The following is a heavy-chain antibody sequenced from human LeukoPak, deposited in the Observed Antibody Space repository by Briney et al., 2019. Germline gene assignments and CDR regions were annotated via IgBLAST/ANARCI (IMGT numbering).Heavy chain of an antibody. CDR1: GFTFSSYG. V-gene: IGHV3-30*03. J-gene: IGHJ4*02. CDR2: ISYDGSNK. D-gene: IGHD5-24*01. CDR3: ARDNWDGYNICDY. Sequence: GGSLRLSCAASGFTFSSYGMHWVRQAPGKGLEWVAVISYDGSNKYYADSVKGRFTISRDNAKNSLYLQMNSLRAEDTAVYYCARDNWDGYNICDYWGQGTLVTVSS.